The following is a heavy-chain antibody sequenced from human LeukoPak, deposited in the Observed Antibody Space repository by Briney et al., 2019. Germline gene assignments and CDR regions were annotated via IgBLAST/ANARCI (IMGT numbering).Heavy chain of an antibody. J-gene: IGHJ1*01. V-gene: IGHV4-30-4*08. D-gene: IGHD2-2*02. CDR2: IYYSGST. CDR3: TRLTVVPAAIGA. Sequence: PSETLSLTCTVSGGSISSGDYYWSWIRQPRGKGLEWIGYIYYSGSTYYNPSLKSRVTISVDTSKNQFSLKLSSVTAADTAVYYCTRLTVVPAAIGAWGQGTLVTVSS. CDR1: GGSISSGDYY.